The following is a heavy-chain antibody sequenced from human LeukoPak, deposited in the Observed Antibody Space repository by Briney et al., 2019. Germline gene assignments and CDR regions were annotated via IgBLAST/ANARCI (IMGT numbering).Heavy chain of an antibody. CDR3: ARGARAGYNLEPFDY. D-gene: IGHD5-24*01. CDR1: GGSISGYY. J-gene: IGHJ4*02. Sequence: SETLSLTCTVSGGSISGYYYNWLRQPPGKGLEWIGYVFYSGNTNYNPSLKSRLTISVDTSKNQVSLNLNSVTAADTAVYYCARGARAGYNLEPFDYWGQGTLVTVSS. V-gene: IGHV4-59*12. CDR2: VFYSGNT.